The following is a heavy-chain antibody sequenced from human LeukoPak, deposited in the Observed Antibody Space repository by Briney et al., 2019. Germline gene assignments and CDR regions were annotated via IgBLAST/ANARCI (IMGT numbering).Heavy chain of an antibody. CDR3: AKGFFVVVPAAKADY. Sequence: GGSLRLSCAASGFTFNSYGMHWVRQAPGKGLEWLAFIRYDGSNKYYADSVKGRFTISRDNSKNTLYLQMNSLRAEDTAVYYCAKGFFVVVPAAKADYWGQGTLVTVSS. CDR2: IRYDGSNK. J-gene: IGHJ4*02. CDR1: GFTFNSYG. D-gene: IGHD2-2*01. V-gene: IGHV3-30*02.